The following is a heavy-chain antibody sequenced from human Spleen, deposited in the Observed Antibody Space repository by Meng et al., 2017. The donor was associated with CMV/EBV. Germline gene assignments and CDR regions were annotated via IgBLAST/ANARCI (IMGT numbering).Heavy chain of an antibody. CDR1: GFAFNTYG. V-gene: IGHV3-30*03. CDR2: ISHDGRNE. Sequence: LKISCAASGFAFNTYGLHWVRQAPGKGLEWVTAISHDGRNEDYVDSVKGRFTISRDNAKNSLYLQMNSLRAEDTAVYYCARDVPRLRWGQGTVVTVSS. J-gene: IGHJ3*01. CDR3: ARDVPRLR. D-gene: IGHD3-3*01.